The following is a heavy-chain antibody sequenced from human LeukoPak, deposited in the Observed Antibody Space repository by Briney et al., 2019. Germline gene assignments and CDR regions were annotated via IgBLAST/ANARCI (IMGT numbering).Heavy chain of an antibody. V-gene: IGHV3-30*04. CDR3: ARGRYNDNGFFDP. D-gene: IGHD4/OR15-4a*01. J-gene: IGHJ5*02. CDR1: GFTFSSYA. Sequence: PGRSLRLSCAASGFTFSSYAMHWVRQAPGKGLEWVALISYDGSKKYFAESVKGRFTISRDNLKNTLYLQMNSLRAEDTAVYYCARGRYNDNGFFDPWGQGTLVTVSS. CDR2: ISYDGSKK.